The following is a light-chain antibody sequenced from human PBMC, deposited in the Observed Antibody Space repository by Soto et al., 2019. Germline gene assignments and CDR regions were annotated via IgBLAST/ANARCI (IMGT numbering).Light chain of an antibody. J-gene: IGLJ1*01. CDR1: SSDVGGYKY. V-gene: IGLV2-11*01. CDR2: GVS. CDR3: CSYAGSYTYYV. Sequence: QSALTQPRSVSGSPGQSVTISCTGTSSDVGGYKYVSWYQQKPGKAPKLIIYGVSRWPSGVPNRFSGSKSGNRASLTISGLQAEDEADYYCCSYAGSYTYYVFGTGTKVTVL.